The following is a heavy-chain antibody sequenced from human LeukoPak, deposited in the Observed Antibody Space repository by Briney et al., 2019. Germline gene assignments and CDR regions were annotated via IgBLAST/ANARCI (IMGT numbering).Heavy chain of an antibody. CDR1: GGSINSGGYY. V-gene: IGHV4-61*08. D-gene: IGHD1-1*01. CDR3: ARDRHAYKGAFDI. Sequence: SQTLSLTCTVSGGSINSGGYYWCWIRQPPGKGLEWIGYIYYSGSTNYNPSLKSRVTISVDTSKNQFSLKLSSVTAADTAVYYCARDRHAYKGAFDIWGQGTMVTVSS. CDR2: IYYSGST. J-gene: IGHJ3*02.